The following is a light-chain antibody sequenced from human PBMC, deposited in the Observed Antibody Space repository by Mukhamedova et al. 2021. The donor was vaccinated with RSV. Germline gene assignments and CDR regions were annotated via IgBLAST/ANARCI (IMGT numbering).Light chain of an antibody. J-gene: IGKJ5*01. V-gene: IGKV1-39*01. Sequence: KPGKAHKVLIYGASNLESGVPSRFSGSGSGTDFTLTISSLQPEDFATYYCQQTSSTPITFGQGTRLDIK. CDR2: GAS. CDR3: QQTSSTPIT.